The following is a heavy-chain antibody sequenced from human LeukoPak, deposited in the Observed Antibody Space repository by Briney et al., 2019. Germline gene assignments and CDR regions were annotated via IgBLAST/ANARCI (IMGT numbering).Heavy chain of an antibody. V-gene: IGHV4-59*12. CDR2: IYYSGNT. Sequence: SETLSLTCDVSGGSISHNYWNWIRQPPGKALEWIGYIYYSGNTNCNPSLQSRVTMSVDTSKNQFSLRLSSVTAADTAVYYCARASGYSYGYNYWGQGTLVTVSS. D-gene: IGHD5-18*01. J-gene: IGHJ4*02. CDR3: ARASGYSYGYNY. CDR1: GGSISHNY.